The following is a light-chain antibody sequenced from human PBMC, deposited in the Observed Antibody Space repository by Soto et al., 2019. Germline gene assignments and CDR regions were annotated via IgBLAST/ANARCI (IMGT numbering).Light chain of an antibody. CDR1: QSISSY. CDR3: QHYNNWPLT. Sequence: EIVITQSPATLSLSPGERATLSCRASQSISSYLAWYQQKPGQAPRLLIYATSTRATGIPARFSGSGSGTEFTLTISSLQSEDFAVYYCQHYNNWPLTFGGGTKVDIK. J-gene: IGKJ4*01. CDR2: ATS. V-gene: IGKV3-15*01.